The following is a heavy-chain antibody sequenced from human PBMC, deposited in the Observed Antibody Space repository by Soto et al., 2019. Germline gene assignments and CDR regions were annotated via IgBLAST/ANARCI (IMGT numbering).Heavy chain of an antibody. CDR3: ARGGSLYWYFDL. CDR1: GYTFTSYA. D-gene: IGHD1-26*01. Sequence: ASLKVSCKASGYTFTSYAMHWVRQAPGQRLEWMGWINAGNGNTKYSQKFQGRVTITRDTSASTAYMELSSLRSEDTAVYYCARGGSLYWYFDLWGRGTLVTASS. V-gene: IGHV1-3*01. J-gene: IGHJ2*01. CDR2: INAGNGNT.